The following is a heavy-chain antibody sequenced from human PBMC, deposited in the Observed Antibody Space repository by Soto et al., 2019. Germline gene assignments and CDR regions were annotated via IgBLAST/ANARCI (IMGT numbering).Heavy chain of an antibody. Sequence: AVKVSCKASAGTFSSYAISWVRQAPGQGLEWMGGIIPIFGTANYAQKFQGRVTITADESTSTAYMELSSLRSEDTAVYYCARDSTVAEGYYYYGMDVWGQGTTVNVSS. D-gene: IGHD4-17*01. J-gene: IGHJ6*02. V-gene: IGHV1-69*13. CDR1: AGTFSSYA. CDR2: IIPIFGTA. CDR3: ARDSTVAEGYYYYGMDV.